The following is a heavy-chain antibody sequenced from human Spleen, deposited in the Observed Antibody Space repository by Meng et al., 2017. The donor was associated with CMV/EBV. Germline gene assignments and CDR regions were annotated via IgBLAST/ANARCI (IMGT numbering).Heavy chain of an antibody. CDR1: SHNYA. Sequence: SHNYAISWVLQAPGQGLEWMGGFIPVFDAPDYAQKFQDRLTIATDESTSSASMELSGLRFEDTAVYFCARGPKIPLGGVNLWPLEHWGQGSLVTVSS. J-gene: IGHJ4*02. D-gene: IGHD3-16*01. CDR3: ARGPKIPLGGVNLWPLEH. CDR2: FIPVFDAP. V-gene: IGHV1-69*05.